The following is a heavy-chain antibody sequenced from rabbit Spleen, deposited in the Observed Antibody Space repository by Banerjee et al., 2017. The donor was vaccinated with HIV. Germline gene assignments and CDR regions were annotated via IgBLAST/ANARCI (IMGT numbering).Heavy chain of an antibody. J-gene: IGHJ6*01. Sequence: QSLEESGGGLVKPGASLTLTCKASGFSFSSSDYICWVRQAPGKGLEWISCIAGDSSGFTYSATWAKGRFTCSKTSSTTVTLQMTSLTVADTATYFCARDTGSSFSSYGMDLWGPGTLVTVS. V-gene: IGHV1S40*01. CDR1: GFSFSSSDY. CDR3: ARDTGSSFSSYGMDL. CDR2: IAGDSSGFT. D-gene: IGHD8-1*01.